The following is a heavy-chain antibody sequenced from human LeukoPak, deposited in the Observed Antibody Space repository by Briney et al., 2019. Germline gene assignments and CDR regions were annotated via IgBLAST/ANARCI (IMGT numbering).Heavy chain of an antibody. CDR1: GYTFTSYG. D-gene: IGHD3-10*01. CDR2: ISAYNGNT. CDR3: ARGGLGEEQDY. J-gene: IGHJ4*02. V-gene: IGHV1-18*01. Sequence: ASVKVPCKASGYTFTSYGISWVRQAPGQGLEWMGWISAYNGNTNYAQKLQGRVTMTTDTSTSTAHMELRSLRSGDTAVYYCARGGLGEEQDYWGQGTLVSVSS.